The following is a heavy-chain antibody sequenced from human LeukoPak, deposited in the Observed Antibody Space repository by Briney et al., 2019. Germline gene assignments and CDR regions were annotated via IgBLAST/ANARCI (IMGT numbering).Heavy chain of an antibody. D-gene: IGHD6-13*01. J-gene: IGHJ5*02. CDR2: ISYSGST. CDR3: ARRAAAGNSGKWFDP. CDR1: GGSISSSSYY. Sequence: SEILSLTCTVSGGSISSSSYYWGWIRQPPGKGLEWIGSISYSGSTYYNPSPKNRVTISVDTSKNQFSLTLNSVTAAGTAVYYCARRAAAGNSGKWFDPWGQGTLVTVSS. V-gene: IGHV4-39*01.